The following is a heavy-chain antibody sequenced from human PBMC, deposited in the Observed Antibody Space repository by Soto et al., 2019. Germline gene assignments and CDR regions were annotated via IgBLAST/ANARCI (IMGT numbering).Heavy chain of an antibody. CDR3: ARNEGRRFGELLYSYYGMDV. D-gene: IGHD3-10*01. CDR2: IYYSGST. CDR1: GGSISSYY. J-gene: IGHJ6*02. V-gene: IGHV4-59*01. Sequence: SETLSLTCTVSGGSISSYYWSWIRQPPGKGLEWIGYIYYSGSTNYNPSLKSRVTISVDTSKNQFSLKLSSVTAADTAVYYCARNEGRRFGELLYSYYGMDVWGQGTTVTVSS.